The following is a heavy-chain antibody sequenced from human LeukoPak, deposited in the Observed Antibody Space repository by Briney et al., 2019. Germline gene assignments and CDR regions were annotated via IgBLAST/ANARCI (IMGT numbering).Heavy chain of an antibody. J-gene: IGHJ4*02. Sequence: SETLSLTCTVSGGSISSYYWSWIRQPPGKGLEWIGEINHSGSTNYNPSLKSRVTISVDTSKNQFSLKLSSVTAADTAVYYCARGGGYCSSTSCIPGSFDYWGQGTLVTVSS. D-gene: IGHD2-2*01. CDR1: GGSISSYY. CDR2: INHSGST. CDR3: ARGGGYCSSTSCIPGSFDY. V-gene: IGHV4-34*01.